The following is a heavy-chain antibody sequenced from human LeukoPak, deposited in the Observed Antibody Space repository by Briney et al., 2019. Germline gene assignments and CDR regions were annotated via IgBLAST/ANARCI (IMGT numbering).Heavy chain of an antibody. D-gene: IGHD2-2*01. CDR3: ARDGGYCSSTSCSEIGWFDP. CDR2: IYYSGST. J-gene: IGHJ5*02. CDR1: GGSVSSGSYY. Sequence: TSETLSLTCTVSGGSVSSGSYYWSWIRQPPGKGLEWIGYIYYSGSTNYNPSLKSRVTISVDTSKNQFSLKLSSVTAADTAVYYCARDGGYCSSTSCSEIGWFDPWGQRTLVTVSS. V-gene: IGHV4-61*01.